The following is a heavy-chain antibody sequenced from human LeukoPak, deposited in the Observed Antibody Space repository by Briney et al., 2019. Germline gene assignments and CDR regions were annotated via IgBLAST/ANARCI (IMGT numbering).Heavy chain of an antibody. V-gene: IGHV1-69*05. J-gene: IGHJ4*02. CDR2: IIPIFGTA. CDR1: GGTFSSYA. D-gene: IGHD1-26*01. Sequence: SVKVSCKASGGTFSSYAISWVRQAPGQGLEWMGGIIPIFGTANYAQKFQGRVTLTTDESTSTAYMELSSLRSEDTAVYYCARAKVGATLSFDYWGQGTLVTVSS. CDR3: ARAKVGATLSFDY.